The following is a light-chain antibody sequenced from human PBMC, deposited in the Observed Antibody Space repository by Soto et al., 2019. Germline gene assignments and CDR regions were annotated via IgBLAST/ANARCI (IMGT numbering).Light chain of an antibody. J-gene: IGKJ4*01. CDR1: QSVARNY. CDR3: HQYAYSPLT. V-gene: IGKV3-20*01. Sequence: EVVLTQSPGTLSLSPGERATLSCRASQSVARNYLAWYQQKPGQTPRLLIYDASSRATGIPDRFSASGSGTDFTLTISRLEPEEFAVFYCHQYAYSPLTFGGGTKVEIK. CDR2: DAS.